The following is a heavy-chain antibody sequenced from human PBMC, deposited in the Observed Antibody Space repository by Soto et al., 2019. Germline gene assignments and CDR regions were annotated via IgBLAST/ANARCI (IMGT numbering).Heavy chain of an antibody. CDR3: ARDGPRGMDV. J-gene: IGHJ6*02. Sequence: QVQLVQSGAEVKKPGSAVKFSFKASGVNFSSYTISWVRQAPGQGLAWMGRIIPILGIANYAQKFQGRVTITADKSTSTAYMELSSLRSEDTAVYYCARDGPRGMDVWGQGTTVTVSS. CDR1: GVNFSSYT. CDR2: IIPILGIA. V-gene: IGHV1-69*08.